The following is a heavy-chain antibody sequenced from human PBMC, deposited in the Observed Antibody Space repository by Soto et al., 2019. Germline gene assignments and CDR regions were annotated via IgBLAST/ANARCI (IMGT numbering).Heavy chain of an antibody. Sequence: QVQLVQSGAEVKKPGSSVKVSCKASGGTFSTYTINWVRQAPGQGLEWMGGITPIFGTANYAQKFQGRVTITADESQTTAYMALSSLRSEDTAVFYCASGNQPDPDAFDIWGQGTMVTVSS. CDR1: GGTFSTYT. CDR3: ASGNQPDPDAFDI. CDR2: ITPIFGTA. J-gene: IGHJ3*02. V-gene: IGHV1-69*12.